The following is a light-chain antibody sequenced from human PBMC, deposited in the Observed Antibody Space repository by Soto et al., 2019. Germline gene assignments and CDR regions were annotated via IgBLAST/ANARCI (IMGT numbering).Light chain of an antibody. J-gene: IGKJ1*01. V-gene: IGKV3-15*01. CDR3: QQYNNWPPGT. CDR1: QSVSSN. Sequence: EIVMTQSPATLSVSPGERATLSCRASQSVSSNLAWYQQKPGQAPRLLIYGASTRATGIPARFSGSGSGTEFTLTISSLQSEDFEVEYGQQYNNWPPGTFGQGTKVEIK. CDR2: GAS.